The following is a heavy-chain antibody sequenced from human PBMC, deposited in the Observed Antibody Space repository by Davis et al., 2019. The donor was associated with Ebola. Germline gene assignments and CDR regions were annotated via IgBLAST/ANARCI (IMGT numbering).Heavy chain of an antibody. CDR2: ISSSSSTI. Sequence: GGSLRLSCAASGFTFSSYEMNWVRQAPGKGLEWVSYISSSSSTIYYADSVKGRFTISRDNAKNSLYLQMNSLRAEDTAVYYCARVGATVTPIWGQGTLVTVSS. V-gene: IGHV3-48*01. CDR1: GFTFSSYE. D-gene: IGHD4-17*01. CDR3: ARVGATVTPI. J-gene: IGHJ4*02.